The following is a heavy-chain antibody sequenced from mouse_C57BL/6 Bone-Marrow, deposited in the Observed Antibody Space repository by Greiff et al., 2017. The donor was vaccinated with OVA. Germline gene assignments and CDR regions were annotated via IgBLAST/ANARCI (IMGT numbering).Heavy chain of an antibody. J-gene: IGHJ3*01. V-gene: IGHV8-12*01. Sequence: QVTLKESGPGILQSSQTLSLTCSFSRFSLSTSGMGVSWIRQPSGKGLEWLAHIYWDDDKRYNPSLKSRLTISKDTSRNQVFLKITSVDTADTATYYCARNHDYERAWFAYWGQGTLVTVSA. CDR1: RFSLSTSGMG. CDR3: ARNHDYERAWFAY. D-gene: IGHD2-4*01. CDR2: IYWDDDK.